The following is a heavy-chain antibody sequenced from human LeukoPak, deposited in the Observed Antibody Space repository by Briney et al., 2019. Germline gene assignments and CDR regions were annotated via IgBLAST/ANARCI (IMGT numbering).Heavy chain of an antibody. V-gene: IGHV3-23*01. J-gene: IGHJ4*02. Sequence: GGSLRLSCAASGFTFSSYAMSWVRQAPGKGLEWISVISGSGGTTYYADSVKGRLTISRDNSKNTLYLQMNSLRAEDTAVYYCAKAIDYGDGNYFVYWGQGTLVTVSS. CDR2: ISGSGGTT. CDR3: AKAIDYGDGNYFVY. CDR1: GFTFSSYA. D-gene: IGHD4-17*01.